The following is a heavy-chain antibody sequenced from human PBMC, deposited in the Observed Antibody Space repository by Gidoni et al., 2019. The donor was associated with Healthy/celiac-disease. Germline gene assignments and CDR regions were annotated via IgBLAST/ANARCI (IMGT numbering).Heavy chain of an antibody. CDR1: GFTFSSYA. CDR2: ISGRGGST. D-gene: IGHD7-27*01. Sequence: EVQLVESGGGLVQPGGSLRLSCAASGFTFSSYAMSWVRQAPGKGLEWVSVISGRGGSTYYADSVKGRFTISRDNSKNTLYLQMHSLRAEDTAVYSCAKDPTLTSLFDYWGQGTLVTVSS. CDR3: AKDPTLTSLFDY. V-gene: IGHV3-23*04. J-gene: IGHJ4*02.